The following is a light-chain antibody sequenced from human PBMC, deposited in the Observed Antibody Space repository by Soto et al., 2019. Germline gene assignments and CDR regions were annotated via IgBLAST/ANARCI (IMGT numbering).Light chain of an antibody. Sequence: DIQMTQSPSTLSASVGDRVTITCRASQSSNSWLAWYQQKPGKAPRLLIYDASSLESGVPSRFSGSGSGTEFTLTISSLQPDDFAPYYCQQYNSYPITFGQGTRLEIK. CDR3: QQYNSYPIT. CDR2: DAS. V-gene: IGKV1-5*01. CDR1: QSSNSW. J-gene: IGKJ5*01.